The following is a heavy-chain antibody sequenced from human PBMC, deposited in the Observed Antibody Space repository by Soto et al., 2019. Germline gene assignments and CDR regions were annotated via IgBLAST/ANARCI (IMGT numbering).Heavy chain of an antibody. Sequence: GGSLRLSCAASGFTFSDYYMSWIRQAPGKGLVWVSYISSSGSTIYYADSVKGRFTISRDNAKNSLYLQMNSLRAEDTAVYYCARVLGLHSYGYYFDYWGQGTLVTVSS. CDR2: ISSSGSTI. D-gene: IGHD5-18*01. CDR1: GFTFSDYY. J-gene: IGHJ4*02. V-gene: IGHV3-11*01. CDR3: ARVLGLHSYGYYFDY.